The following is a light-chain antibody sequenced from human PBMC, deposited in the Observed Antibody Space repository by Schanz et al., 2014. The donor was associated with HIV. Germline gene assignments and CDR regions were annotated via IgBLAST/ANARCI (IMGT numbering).Light chain of an antibody. Sequence: QSALTQPASVSGSPGQSITISCTGTSSDVGGHNLVSWYRQHPGKVPQLLIFEVTKRPSGVSYRFSGSKSGNTASLTISGLQAEDEADYYCCSYAGSYPVLFGGGTKLTVL. CDR2: EVT. CDR3: CSYAGSYPVL. CDR1: SSDVGGHNL. V-gene: IGLV2-23*02. J-gene: IGLJ2*01.